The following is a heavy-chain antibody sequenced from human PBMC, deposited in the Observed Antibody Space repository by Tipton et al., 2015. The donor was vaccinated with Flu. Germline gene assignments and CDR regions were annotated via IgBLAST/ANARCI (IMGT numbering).Heavy chain of an antibody. J-gene: IGHJ4*02. CDR1: GDSLTNGRY. D-gene: IGHD4-17*01. CDR3: ARDRPYGDFSETLDY. V-gene: IGHV4-38-2*02. Sequence: TLSLTCTVSGDSLTNGRYWDWVRQPPGKGLEWIGNIHHRGSTYYSLSLKSRVTISMDTSKNQFSLTLISVTAADTAIYYCARDRPYGDFSETLDYWGQGMLVTISS. CDR2: IHHRGST.